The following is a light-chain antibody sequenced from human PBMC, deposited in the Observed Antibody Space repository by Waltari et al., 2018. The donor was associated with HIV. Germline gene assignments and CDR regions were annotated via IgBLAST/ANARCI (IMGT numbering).Light chain of an antibody. CDR2: NDD. Sequence: QSVLTQSPSVSEAPGQSVTLSCSGSDSNIASHAVTWYQQFPGKPPILLVYNDDLILSGVSDRLSASKSGTSASLAINDLQSEHESHYYCAAWDDGLNGVIFGGGTKVTVL. CDR1: DSNIASHA. V-gene: IGLV1-36*01. CDR3: AAWDDGLNGVI. J-gene: IGLJ2*01.